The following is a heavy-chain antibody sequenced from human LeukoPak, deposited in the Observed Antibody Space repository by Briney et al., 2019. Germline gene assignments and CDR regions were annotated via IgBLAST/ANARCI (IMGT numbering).Heavy chain of an antibody. CDR1: GGSFSGYY. CDR3: ARGMCSGGSCPPGYYFDY. V-gene: IGHV4-34*01. CDR2: INHSGST. D-gene: IGHD2-15*01. J-gene: IGHJ4*02. Sequence: PSETLSLTCAVYGGSFSGYYWSWIRQPPGKGLEWIGEINHSGSTNYNPSLKSRVTISVETSKNQFSLKLSSVTAADTAVYYCARGMCSGGSCPPGYYFDYWGQGTLVTVSS.